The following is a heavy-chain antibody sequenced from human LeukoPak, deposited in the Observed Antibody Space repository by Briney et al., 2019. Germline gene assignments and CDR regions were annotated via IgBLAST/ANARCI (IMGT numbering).Heavy chain of an antibody. CDR2: ISYDGSNK. CDR1: GFTFSSYS. CDR3: ARDGVITRNDAFDI. Sequence: PGRSLRLSCAASGFTFSSYSMHWVRQAPGKGLEWVAVISYDGSNKYYADSVKGRFTISRDNSKNTLYLQMNSLRAEDTAVYYCARDGVITRNDAFDIWGQGTMVTVSS. D-gene: IGHD3-22*01. J-gene: IGHJ3*02. V-gene: IGHV3-30-3*01.